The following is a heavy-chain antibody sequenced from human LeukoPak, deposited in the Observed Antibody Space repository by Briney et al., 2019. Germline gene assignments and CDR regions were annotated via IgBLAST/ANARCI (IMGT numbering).Heavy chain of an antibody. J-gene: IGHJ4*02. CDR1: GFTVSSNY. CDR3: ARSTRVGYNYFNLSDY. D-gene: IGHD5-24*01. Sequence: PGGSLRLSCAASGFTVSSNYMSWVRQAPGKGLEWVSVIYSGGSTYYADSVKGRFTISRDNSKNTLYLQMNSLRAEDTAVYYCARSTRVGYNYFNLSDYWGQGTLVTVSS. CDR2: IYSGGST. V-gene: IGHV3-53*01.